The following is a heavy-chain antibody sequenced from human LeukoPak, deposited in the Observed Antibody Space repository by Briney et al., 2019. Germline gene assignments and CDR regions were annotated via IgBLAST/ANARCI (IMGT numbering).Heavy chain of an antibody. Sequence: SVKVSCKASGGTFSSYAISWVRQAPGQGLEWMGGIIPIFGTANYAQKFQGRVTITTDESTSTAYMELSSLRSEDTAVYYCAMIIVVVPAAEYYFDYWGQGTLVTVSS. D-gene: IGHD2-2*01. CDR1: GGTFSSYA. CDR2: IIPIFGTA. V-gene: IGHV1-69*05. J-gene: IGHJ4*02. CDR3: AMIIVVVPAAEYYFDY.